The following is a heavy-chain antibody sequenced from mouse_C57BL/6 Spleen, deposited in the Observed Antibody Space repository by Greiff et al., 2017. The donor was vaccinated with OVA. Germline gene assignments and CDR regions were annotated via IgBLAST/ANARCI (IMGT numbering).Heavy chain of an antibody. Sequence: QVQLQQSGPELVKPGASVKISCKASGYAFSSSWMNWVKQRPGKGLEWIGRIYPGDGDTNYNGKFKGKATLSADKSSRTAYMQLSSLTSEDSAVYFCARGSSKEYAMDYWGQGTSVTVSS. CDR1: GYAFSSSW. J-gene: IGHJ4*01. CDR3: ARGSSKEYAMDY. V-gene: IGHV1-82*01. D-gene: IGHD1-3*01. CDR2: IYPGDGDT.